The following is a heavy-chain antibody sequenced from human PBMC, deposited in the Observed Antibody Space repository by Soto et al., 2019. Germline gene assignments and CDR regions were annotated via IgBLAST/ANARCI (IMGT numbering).Heavy chain of an antibody. D-gene: IGHD5-12*01. CDR3: AKAFYREEDGYNSFDY. V-gene: IGHV3-23*01. Sequence: PGGSLRLSCAASRLTFSRYAMMWVRQSPGKGLDCVSGISGRVDITYYADSVKGRFTISRDNSNNTLFLQMNNLRAEDTAVYYCAKAFYREEDGYNSFDYWGQGTLVTVSS. CDR2: ISGRVDIT. J-gene: IGHJ4*02. CDR1: RLTFSRYA.